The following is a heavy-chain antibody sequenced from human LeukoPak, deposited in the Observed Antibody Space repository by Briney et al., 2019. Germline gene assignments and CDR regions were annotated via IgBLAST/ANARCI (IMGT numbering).Heavy chain of an antibody. J-gene: IGHJ5*02. CDR2: IYYSGST. CDR3: ARENYDILTGYTGKNWFDP. D-gene: IGHD3-9*01. V-gene: IGHV4-39*07. CDR1: GGSISSSSYY. Sequence: SETLSLTCTVSGGSISSSSYYWGWIRQPPGKGLEWIGSIYYSGSTNCNPSLKSRVTMSVDTSKNQFSLKLSSVTAADTAVYYCARENYDILTGYTGKNWFDPWGQGTLVTVSS.